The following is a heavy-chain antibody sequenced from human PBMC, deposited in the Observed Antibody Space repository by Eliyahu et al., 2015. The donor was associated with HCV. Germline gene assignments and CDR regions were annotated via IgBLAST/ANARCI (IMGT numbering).Heavy chain of an antibody. D-gene: IGHD3-10*01. J-gene: IGHJ6*03. CDR1: GFTFSKAW. CDR3: TTGAPGGFDYYLDV. Sequence: EVQLVESGGGLVKPGGSLRLSCAASGFTFSKAWMSWVRRQARGGGVEWIGRIKSKTDGGTTDYAAPVKGRFTISRDDSKSTLYLQMNSLKTEDTAVYYCTTGAPGGFDYYLDVWGQGTTATVSS. CDR2: IKSKTDGGTT. V-gene: IGHV3-15*01.